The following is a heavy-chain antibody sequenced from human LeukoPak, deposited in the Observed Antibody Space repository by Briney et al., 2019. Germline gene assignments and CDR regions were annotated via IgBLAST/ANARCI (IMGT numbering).Heavy chain of an antibody. CDR3: ARDQAIAADPNWFDP. J-gene: IGHJ5*02. V-gene: IGHV1-69*06. D-gene: IGHD6-13*01. Sequence: ASVKVSCKASGGTFSSYAISWVRQAPGQGLEWMGGIIPIFGTANYAQKFQGRVTITADKSTSTAYMELSSLRSEDTAVYYCARDQAIAADPNWFDPWGQGTLVTVSS. CDR1: GGTFSSYA. CDR2: IIPIFGTA.